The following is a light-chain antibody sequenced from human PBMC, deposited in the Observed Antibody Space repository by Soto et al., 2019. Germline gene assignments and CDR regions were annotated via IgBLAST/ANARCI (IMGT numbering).Light chain of an antibody. Sequence: ERVMTQSPVTVSVSPGESGPLSCRASQSVGTNLAWYQQKPGQAPSLLIYGVSTRATGIPTRFSGSGSGRQFTLTISSLQSEDFAVYYCQQYNNWPQTFGQGTKVAIK. J-gene: IGKJ1*01. CDR1: QSVGTN. V-gene: IGKV3-15*01. CDR3: QQYNNWPQT. CDR2: GVS.